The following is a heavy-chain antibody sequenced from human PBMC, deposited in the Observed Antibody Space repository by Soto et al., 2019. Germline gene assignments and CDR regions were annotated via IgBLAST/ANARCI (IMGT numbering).Heavy chain of an antibody. CDR3: ARDPTITMVRGGGMDV. D-gene: IGHD3-10*01. V-gene: IGHV1-69*12. Sequence: QVQLVQSGAEVKKPGSSVKVSCKASGGTFGSYAISWVRQAPGQGLEWMGGIIPIFGTANYAQKFQGRVTITADESTSTAYMELSSLRSEDTAVYYCARDPTITMVRGGGMDVWGQGTTVTVSS. CDR1: GGTFGSYA. J-gene: IGHJ6*02. CDR2: IIPIFGTA.